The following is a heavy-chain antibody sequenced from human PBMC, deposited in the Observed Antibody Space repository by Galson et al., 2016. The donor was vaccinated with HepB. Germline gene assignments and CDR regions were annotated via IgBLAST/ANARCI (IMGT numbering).Heavy chain of an antibody. CDR2: INPNSGVT. D-gene: IGHD3-10*01. CDR3: ARVPYYYHGGSHFYPGAFDI. Sequence: SVKVSCKASGYTFTGYYMHWVRQAPGQGLEWMGWINPNSGVTNYAQKFQGRVTMTGDTSISTAYMELSRLRSDDTAFYYCARVPYYYHGGSHFYPGAFDIWGQGTMVTVSS. V-gene: IGHV1-2*02. J-gene: IGHJ3*02. CDR1: GYTFTGYY.